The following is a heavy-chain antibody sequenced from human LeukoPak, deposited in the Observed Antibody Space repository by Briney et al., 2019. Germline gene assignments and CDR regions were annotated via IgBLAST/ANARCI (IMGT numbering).Heavy chain of an antibody. CDR3: AKRGITIFGVVTNWFDP. D-gene: IGHD3-3*01. CDR1: GGTFSSYA. Sequence: SVKVSCKASGGTFSSYAISWVRQAPGQGLEWMGGIIPIFGTANYAQKFQGRVTITTDESTSTAYMELSSLRSEDTAVYYCAKRGITIFGVVTNWFDPWGQGTLVTVSS. J-gene: IGHJ5*02. CDR2: IIPIFGTA. V-gene: IGHV1-69*05.